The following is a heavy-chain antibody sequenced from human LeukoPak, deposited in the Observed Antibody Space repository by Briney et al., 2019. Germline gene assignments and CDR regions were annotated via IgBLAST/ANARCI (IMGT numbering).Heavy chain of an antibody. D-gene: IGHD3-10*01. J-gene: IGHJ4*02. CDR3: AKDIWSRGSGSYSTYYFDY. CDR2: IKQDGSEK. Sequence: PGGSLRLSCAASGFTFSSYWMSWVRQAPGKGLEWVANIKQDGSEKYYVDSVKGRFTISRDNSKNTLYLQMNSLRAEDTAVYYCAKDIWSRGSGSYSTYYFDYWGQGTLVTVSS. CDR1: GFTFSSYW. V-gene: IGHV3-7*03.